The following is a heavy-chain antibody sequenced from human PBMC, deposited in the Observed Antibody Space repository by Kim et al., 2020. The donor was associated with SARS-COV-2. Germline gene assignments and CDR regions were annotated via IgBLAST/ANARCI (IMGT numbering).Heavy chain of an antibody. V-gene: IGHV4-39*01. J-gene: IGHJ4*02. CDR3: ARQGYSSGWFDY. CDR1: GGSISSSSYY. Sequence: SETLSLTCTVSGGSISSSSYYWGWIRQPPGKGLEWIGSIYYSGSTYYNPSLKSRVTISVDTSKNQFSLKLSSVTAADTAVYYCARQGYSSGWFDYWGQGTLVTVSS. D-gene: IGHD6-19*01. CDR2: IYYSGST.